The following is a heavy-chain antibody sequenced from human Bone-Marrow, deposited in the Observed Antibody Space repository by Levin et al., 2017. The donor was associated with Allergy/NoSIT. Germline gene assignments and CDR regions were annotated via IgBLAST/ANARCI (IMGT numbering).Heavy chain of an antibody. V-gene: IGHV1-2*02. CDR1: GYTFTGYY. D-gene: IGHD6-13*01. Sequence: ASVKVSCKASGYTFTGYYMHWVRQAPGQGLEWMGWINPNSGGTNYAQKFQGRVTMTRDTSISTAYMELSRLRSDDTAVYYCARDLPLWAAAGTRWFDPWGQGTLVTVSS. J-gene: IGHJ5*02. CDR3: ARDLPLWAAAGTRWFDP. CDR2: INPNSGGT.